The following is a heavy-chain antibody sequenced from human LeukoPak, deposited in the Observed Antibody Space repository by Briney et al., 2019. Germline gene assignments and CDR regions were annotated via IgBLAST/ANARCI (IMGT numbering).Heavy chain of an antibody. CDR3: ATIGSSALTDY. CDR2: ISDSGGAI. V-gene: IGHV3-23*01. J-gene: IGHJ4*02. Sequence: GGSKRLSCAASGFTFSTYALNWVRQAPGKGLEWVSAISDSGGAIFYADSVKGRFTMSRDNSKNSLFLQMKSLRAEDTAVYYCATIGSSALTDYWGQGTRDRVSS. CDR1: GFTFSTYA. D-gene: IGHD3-3*02.